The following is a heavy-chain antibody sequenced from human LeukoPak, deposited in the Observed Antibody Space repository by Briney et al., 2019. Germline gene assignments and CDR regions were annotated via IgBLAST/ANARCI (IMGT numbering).Heavy chain of an antibody. V-gene: IGHV4-34*01. J-gene: IGHJ4*02. D-gene: IGHD2-2*01. Sequence: SETLSLTCAVYGGSFSGYYWSWIRQPPGKGLEWIGEINHSGSTNYNPSLKSRVTISVDTSKNQFSLKLSSVTAADTAVYYCARGIRYCSSTSRYHHFDYWGQGTLVTVSS. CDR1: GGSFSGYY. CDR3: ARGIRYCSSTSRYHHFDY. CDR2: INHSGST.